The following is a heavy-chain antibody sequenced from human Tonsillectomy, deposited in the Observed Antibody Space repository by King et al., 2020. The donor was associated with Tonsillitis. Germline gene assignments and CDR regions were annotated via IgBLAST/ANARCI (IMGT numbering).Heavy chain of an antibody. J-gene: IGHJ4*02. CDR1: GGSISRTSDS. CDR3: ARRGVQVAGHFDR. Sequence: QLQESGPAVVRPSETLSLTCSVSGGSISRTSDSWDWIRQPPGKRLEWIGSVSYKGGTYYHPSLKSRVTISGDTFKNQFSLNLNSVTAADAAIYYCARRGVQVAGHFDRWGQGTLVTVSS. V-gene: IGHV4-39*01. D-gene: IGHD6-19*01. CDR2: VSYKGGT.